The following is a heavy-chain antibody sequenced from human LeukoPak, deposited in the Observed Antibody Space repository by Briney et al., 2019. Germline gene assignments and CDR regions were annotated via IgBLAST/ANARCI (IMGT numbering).Heavy chain of an antibody. CDR2: LKSKADGGTT. Sequence: PGGSLRLSCAVSGFNVGNAWMSWVRQAPGKGLEWVGRLKSKADGGTTDYGAPVKGRFTISRDEAKNTLYVQMNSLKAEDTAVYYCARDTYMYMDVWGKGTTVTISS. CDR1: GFNVGNAW. D-gene: IGHD2-21*01. V-gene: IGHV3-15*01. CDR3: ARDTYMYMDV. J-gene: IGHJ6*03.